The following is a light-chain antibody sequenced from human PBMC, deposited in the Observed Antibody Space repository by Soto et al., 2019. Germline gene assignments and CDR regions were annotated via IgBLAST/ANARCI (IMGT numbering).Light chain of an antibody. J-gene: IGKJ5*01. Sequence: ETVITQSPATLSLSLGEIATLSCRASQSFNSNLAWYQQKPGQPPKLLIYWASTRESGVPDRFSGSGFGTEFTLTISSPQYEDFTVYYCQQYKNWPLFGQGTRLEIK. CDR3: QQYKNWPL. V-gene: IGKV3-15*01. CDR1: QSFNSN. CDR2: WAS.